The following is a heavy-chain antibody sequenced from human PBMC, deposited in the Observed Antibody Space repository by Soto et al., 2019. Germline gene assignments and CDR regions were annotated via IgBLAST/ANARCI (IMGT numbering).Heavy chain of an antibody. V-gene: IGHV3-74*01. Sequence: EVQLVESGGGLVQPGGSLRLSCAASGFTLSGRSMHWVRQAPGKGLVWVSGIDNAGTDSTYADSVKVRFTSYRDNAKNMMHLQMNSLRAEDTAVYYCARRWFGPDDWGKGTKVTVYS. CDR1: GFTLSGRS. CDR2: IDNAGTDS. J-gene: IGHJ6*04. D-gene: IGHD3-10*01. CDR3: ARRWFGPDD.